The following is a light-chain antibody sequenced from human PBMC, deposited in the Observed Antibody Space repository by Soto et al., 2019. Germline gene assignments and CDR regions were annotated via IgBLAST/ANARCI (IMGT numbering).Light chain of an antibody. J-gene: IGKJ1*01. V-gene: IGKV3-15*01. Sequence: IVSTPSQATRSVSSGARAPLSCRASQSVSSNLVWYQQKPGQAPRLLISGASSRAAGIPARFTGSGSGTEFTLTISSLQSEDFAVYDCQQYNDWTRTFGQGTKVEIK. CDR2: GAS. CDR1: QSVSSN. CDR3: QQYNDWTRT.